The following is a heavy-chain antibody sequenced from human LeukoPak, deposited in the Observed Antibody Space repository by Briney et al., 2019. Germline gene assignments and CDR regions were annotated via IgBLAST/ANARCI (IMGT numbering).Heavy chain of an antibody. V-gene: IGHV3-21*01. CDR2: ISSSSSYI. CDR3: ARVGYSSGWYDDY. CDR1: GGSFSGFY. Sequence: PSESLSLTCAVYGGSFSGFYWSWIRHVPGKGLEWVSSISSSSSYIYYADSVKGRFTISRDNAKNSLYLQMNSLRAEDAAVYYCARVGYSSGWYDDYWGQGTLVTVSS. J-gene: IGHJ4*02. D-gene: IGHD6-19*01.